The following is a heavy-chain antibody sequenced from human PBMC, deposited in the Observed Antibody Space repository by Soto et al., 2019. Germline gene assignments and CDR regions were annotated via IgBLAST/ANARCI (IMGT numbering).Heavy chain of an antibody. CDR3: TRDVGSRASGPPDS. J-gene: IGHJ4*02. D-gene: IGHD3-10*01. CDR1: GFTFDDYA. V-gene: IGHV3-9*01. CDR2: ISWNSGTI. Sequence: SLRLSCAASGFTFDDYAMHWFRQAPGKGLEWVTGISWNSGTIIYADSVKGRFTISRDNAKNSLYLQMNSLRTEDTALYYCTRDVGSRASGPPDSWGKGPLVTVAS.